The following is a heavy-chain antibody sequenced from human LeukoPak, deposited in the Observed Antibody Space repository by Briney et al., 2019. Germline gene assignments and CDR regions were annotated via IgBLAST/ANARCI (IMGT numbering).Heavy chain of an antibody. J-gene: IGHJ3*02. Sequence: SETLSLTCAVSGGSISSGGYSWSWIRQPPGKGLEWIGYIYYSGSTYYNPSLKSRVIISVDTSKNQFSLKLSSVTAADTAVYYCARDNWGSVSYVFDIWGQGTMVTVSS. CDR1: GGSISSGGYS. CDR2: IYYSGST. D-gene: IGHD7-27*01. V-gene: IGHV4-30-4*08. CDR3: ARDNWGSVSYVFDI.